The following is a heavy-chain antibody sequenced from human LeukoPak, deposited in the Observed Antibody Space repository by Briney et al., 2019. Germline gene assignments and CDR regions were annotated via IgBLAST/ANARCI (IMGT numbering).Heavy chain of an antibody. J-gene: IGHJ4*02. CDR2: IYYSGST. CDR3: ARQPHPRGYFDY. V-gene: IGHV4-61*05. D-gene: IGHD3-16*01. Sequence: PSETLSLTCTVSGGSISSSSYYWSWIRQPPGKGLEWIGYIYYSGSTNYNPSLKSRVTISVDTSKNQFSLKLSSVTAADAAVYYCARQPHPRGYFDYWGQGTLVTVSS. CDR1: GGSISSSSYY.